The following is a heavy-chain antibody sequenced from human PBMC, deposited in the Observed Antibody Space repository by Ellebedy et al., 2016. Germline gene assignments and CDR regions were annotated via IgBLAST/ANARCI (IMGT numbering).Heavy chain of an antibody. V-gene: IGHV1-69*13. D-gene: IGHD3-22*01. J-gene: IGHJ4*02. CDR3: ARLASYYYDNSGYDDY. Sequence: SVKVSXXASGGTFSSSVISWVRQAPGQGLEWMGGIIPLFGTANYAQKFQGRVTITADESTSTAYMELSSLRSEDTAVYYCARLASYYYDNSGYDDYWGQGTLVTVSS. CDR2: IIPLFGTA. CDR1: GGTFSSSV.